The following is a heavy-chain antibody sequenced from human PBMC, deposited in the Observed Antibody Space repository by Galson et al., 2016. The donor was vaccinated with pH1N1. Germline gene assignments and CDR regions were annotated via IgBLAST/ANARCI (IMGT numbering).Heavy chain of an antibody. J-gene: IGHJ4*02. CDR3: TRDAGGYSDFDD. V-gene: IGHV3-64*02. D-gene: IGHD1-26*01. Sequence: SLRLSCAASGFTFSAYAMNWVRQAPGKGLEYVSVIGSNERTTYYADSVNGRFTISRDNSKNTVYLQMGSLRAEDMAVYYCTRDAGGYSDFDDWGEATLVTGSS. CDR2: IGSNERTT. CDR1: GFTFSAYA.